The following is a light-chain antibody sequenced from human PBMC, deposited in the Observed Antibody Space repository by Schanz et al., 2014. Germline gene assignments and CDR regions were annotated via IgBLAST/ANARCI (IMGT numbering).Light chain of an antibody. V-gene: IGKV3D-15*01. CDR3: QEYENWPPNT. CDR2: RAS. Sequence: EIVMTQSPGTLSVSPGERVTLSCRASQSVSTNLAWYQKKPGQAPRLLMYRASYRATDIPDRFSGSGSGTEFTLTISSLQSEDVAVYYCQEYENWPPNTFGQGTKLEIK. CDR1: QSVSTN. J-gene: IGKJ2*01.